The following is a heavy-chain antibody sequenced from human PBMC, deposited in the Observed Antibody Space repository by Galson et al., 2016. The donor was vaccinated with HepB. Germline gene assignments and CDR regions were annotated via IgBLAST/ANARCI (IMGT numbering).Heavy chain of an antibody. CDR3: ARVVVVGPTLESFDL. V-gene: IGHV3-11*01. CDR1: GFTFSDYY. CDR2: ICGSCTSI. Sequence: SLRLSCAASGFTFSDYYMTWVRQAPGKGLEWLSYICGSCTSIYYADSARGRFTISRDNAKNSLYLQMNSLRAEDTAMYFCARVVVVGPTLESFDLWGQGTMVTVSS. D-gene: IGHD2-15*01. J-gene: IGHJ3*01.